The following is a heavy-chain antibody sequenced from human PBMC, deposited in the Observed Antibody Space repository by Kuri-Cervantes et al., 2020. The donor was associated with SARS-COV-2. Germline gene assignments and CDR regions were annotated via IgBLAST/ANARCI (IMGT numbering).Heavy chain of an antibody. V-gene: IGHV3-53*01. CDR1: WLTVRSNY. CDR2: SYSGGST. J-gene: IGHJ6*02. D-gene: IGHD4-17*01. Sequence: GESLKISCAASWLTVRSNYMSWVRQAPGKGLEWVSGSYSGGSTYYADSVKGRFTISRDSSKNMLYLQMNSLRAEDTAVYYCARERYGDYVSPYQYYGMDVWGQGTTVTVSS. CDR3: ARERYGDYVSPYQYYGMDV.